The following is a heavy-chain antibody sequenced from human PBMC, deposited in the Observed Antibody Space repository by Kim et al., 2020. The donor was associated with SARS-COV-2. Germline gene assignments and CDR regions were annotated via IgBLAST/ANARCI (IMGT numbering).Heavy chain of an antibody. V-gene: IGHV3-74*01. D-gene: IGHD3-10*01. J-gene: IGHJ3*02. Sequence: DSCGSRFTISRDIAKNMLYLQMNSLTAEATAVYYCTRDARLTIVSPGAFDIWGRGTMVTVSS. CDR3: TRDARLTIVSPGAFDI.